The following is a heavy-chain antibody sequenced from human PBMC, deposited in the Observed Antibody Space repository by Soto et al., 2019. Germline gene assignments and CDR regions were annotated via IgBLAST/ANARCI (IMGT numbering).Heavy chain of an antibody. CDR1: GGSFSGYY. CDR3: ARVGYCSGGSCYFFDY. Sequence: PSETLSLTCAVYGGSFSGYYWSWIRQPPGKGLEWIGEINHSGSTNYNPSLKSRVTISVDTSKNQFSLKLSSVTAADTAVYYCARVGYCSGGSCYFFDYWGQGTLVTVSS. V-gene: IGHV4-34*01. CDR2: INHSGST. J-gene: IGHJ4*02. D-gene: IGHD2-15*01.